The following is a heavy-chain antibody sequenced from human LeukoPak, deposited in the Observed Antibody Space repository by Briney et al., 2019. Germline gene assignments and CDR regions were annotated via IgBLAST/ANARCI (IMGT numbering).Heavy chain of an antibody. D-gene: IGHD3-10*01. Sequence: SETLSLTCAVSGYSISSGYYWSWIRQPPGKGLEWIATIHHSGMTYYNPSLKSRVTISVDTSKNQFSLKLSSVTAADTAVYYCARATLLWFGELLPFDYWGQGTLVTVSS. V-gene: IGHV4-38-2*01. CDR3: ARATLLWFGELLPFDY. CDR2: IHHSGMT. J-gene: IGHJ4*02. CDR1: GYSISSGYY.